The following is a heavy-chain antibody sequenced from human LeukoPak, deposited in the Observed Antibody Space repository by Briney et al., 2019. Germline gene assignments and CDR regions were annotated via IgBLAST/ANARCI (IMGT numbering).Heavy chain of an antibody. V-gene: IGHV3-7*03. Sequence: GGSLRLSCAASGFTFSSYWMSWVRQAPGKGLEWVANIKQDGSEKYYVDSVKGRFTISRDNAKNSLYLQMNSLRAEDTAVYYCARERRVPAARRSYWGQGTLVTVSS. D-gene: IGHD2-2*01. CDR2: IKQDGSEK. J-gene: IGHJ4*02. CDR1: GFTFSSYW. CDR3: ARERRVPAARRSY.